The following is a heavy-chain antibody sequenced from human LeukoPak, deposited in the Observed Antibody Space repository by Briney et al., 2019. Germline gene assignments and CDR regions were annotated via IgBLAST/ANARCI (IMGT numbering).Heavy chain of an antibody. CDR3: ARGGLLQDHFDY. CDR1: GGTFSSYA. J-gene: IGHJ4*02. V-gene: IGHV1-69*04. CDR2: IIPILGIA. Sequence: ASVKVSCKASGGTFSSYAISWVRQAPGQGLEWMGRIIPILGIANYAQKFQGRVTITADKSTSTAYMELSSLRSEDTAVYYCARGGLLQDHFDYWGQGTLVTVSS. D-gene: IGHD5-24*01.